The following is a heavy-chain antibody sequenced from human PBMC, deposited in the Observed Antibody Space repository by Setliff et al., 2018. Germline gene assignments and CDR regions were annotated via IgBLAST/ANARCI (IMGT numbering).Heavy chain of an antibody. J-gene: IGHJ1*01. Sequence: SETLSLTCTASNVSVSTTSHYWGWVRQPPGKGLEWIGSVYYSGYTYYSPSLESRVAISVDTSKNQFSLKVNSVTAADTAVYYCARVDFTMLQGVLGHWGQGTLVTVSS. CDR3: ARVDFTMLQGVLGH. CDR1: NVSVSTTSHY. V-gene: IGHV4-39*07. CDR2: VYYSGYT. D-gene: IGHD3-10*01.